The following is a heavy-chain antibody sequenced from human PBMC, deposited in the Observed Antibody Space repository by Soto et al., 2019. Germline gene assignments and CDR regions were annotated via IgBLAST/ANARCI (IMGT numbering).Heavy chain of an antibody. V-gene: IGHV1-18*01. Sequence: QVQLVQSGAEVKKPGASVKVSCKASGYTFNSYGISWVRQAPGQGLEWMGWVSGYNGNTNYAQKLQGRVTMTTDTSTSTAYMELRSLSSDDTAVYYFARLNVYSLSYRGWLDPWGQGTRVTVSS. J-gene: IGHJ5*02. CDR1: GYTFNSYG. CDR2: VSGYNGNT. D-gene: IGHD1-26*01. CDR3: ARLNVYSLSYRGWLDP.